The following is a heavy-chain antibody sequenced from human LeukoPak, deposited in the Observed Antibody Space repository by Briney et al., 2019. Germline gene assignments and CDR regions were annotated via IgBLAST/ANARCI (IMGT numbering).Heavy chain of an antibody. V-gene: IGHV3-11*04. CDR2: LSSSGTTI. J-gene: IGHJ4*02. Sequence: GGSLRLSCAASGYTFSDYYMSWIRQAPRKGLEWVSYLSSSGTTIYYADSVKGRFTISRDNAKNSLYLQMNSLRAEDTAVYYCARDYDFWSGYYTGYFDYWGQGTLVTVSS. CDR3: ARDYDFWSGYYTGYFDY. D-gene: IGHD3-3*01. CDR1: GYTFSDYY.